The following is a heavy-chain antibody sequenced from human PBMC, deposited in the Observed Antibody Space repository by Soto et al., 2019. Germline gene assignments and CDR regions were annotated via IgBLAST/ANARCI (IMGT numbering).Heavy chain of an antibody. CDR3: ARVGRGYSYGYWFDP. D-gene: IGHD5-18*01. J-gene: IGHJ5*02. CDR1: GFTFSDYY. V-gene: IGHV3-11*06. Sequence: GGSLRLSCAASGFTFSDYYMSWIRQAPGKGLEWVSYISSSSSYTNYADSVKGRFTISRDNAKNSLYLQMNSLRAEDTAVYYCARVGRGYSYGYWFDPWGQGTLVTVSS. CDR2: ISSSSSYT.